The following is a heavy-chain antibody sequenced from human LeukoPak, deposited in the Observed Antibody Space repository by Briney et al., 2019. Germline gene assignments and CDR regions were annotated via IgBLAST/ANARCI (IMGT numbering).Heavy chain of an antibody. D-gene: IGHD3-9*01. V-gene: IGHV1-18*04. CDR2: ISAYNGNT. CDR3: ARDILTGYYTGNWFDL. J-gene: IGHJ5*02. Sequence: ASVKVSCKASGYTFTSYSISWVRQAPGQGLEWMGWISAYNGNTNYAQKLQGRVTMTTDTSTSTAYMELRSLRSDDTAVYYCARDILTGYYTGNWFDLWGQGTLVTVSS. CDR1: GYTFTSYS.